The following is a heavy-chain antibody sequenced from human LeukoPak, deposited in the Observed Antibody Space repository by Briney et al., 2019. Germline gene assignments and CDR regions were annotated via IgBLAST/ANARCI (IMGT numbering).Heavy chain of an antibody. CDR1: GDSVNGGDYY. J-gene: IGHJ4*02. D-gene: IGHD3-10*01. Sequence: PSETLSLTCTVSGDSVNGGDYYWTWIRQHPGKGLEWIGYIYYSGNTYYNPSLKSRASISVDTSKKQISLNLSSVTAADTAVYYCARSRFDSGTYPIDYWGQGILVTVSS. CDR3: ARSRFDSGTYPIDY. V-gene: IGHV4-31*03. CDR2: IYYSGNT.